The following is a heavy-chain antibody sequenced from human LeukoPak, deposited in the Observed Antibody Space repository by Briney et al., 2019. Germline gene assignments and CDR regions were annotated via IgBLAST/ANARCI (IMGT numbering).Heavy chain of an antibody. V-gene: IGHV3-7*01. CDR2: LKQDGSET. CDR3: ARFAYHSTSGRHHDAFDI. Sequence: GGSLRLSCAASGFTFSSCWMSWVRQAPGKGLEWVANLKQDGSETHYLDSVKGRFTISRDNAKNSLYLQLNSLRAEDTAVYFCARFAYHSTSGRHHDAFDIWGQGTMVTVSS. J-gene: IGHJ3*02. CDR1: GFTFSSCW. D-gene: IGHD3-10*01.